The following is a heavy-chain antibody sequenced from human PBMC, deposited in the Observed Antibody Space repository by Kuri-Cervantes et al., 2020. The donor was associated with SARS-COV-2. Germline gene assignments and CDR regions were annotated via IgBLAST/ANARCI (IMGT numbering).Heavy chain of an antibody. V-gene: IGHV1-3*01. CDR3: ARDRHCSGGSCYSLRY. D-gene: IGHD2-15*01. CDR2: INAGNGNT. Sequence: GGSLRLSCKGSGYSFTSYWIGWVRQAPGQRLEWMGWINAGNGNTKYSQKFQGRVTITRDTSASTAYMELSSLRSEDTAVYYCARDRHCSGGSCYSLRYWGQGTLVTVSS. CDR1: GYSFTSYW. J-gene: IGHJ4*02.